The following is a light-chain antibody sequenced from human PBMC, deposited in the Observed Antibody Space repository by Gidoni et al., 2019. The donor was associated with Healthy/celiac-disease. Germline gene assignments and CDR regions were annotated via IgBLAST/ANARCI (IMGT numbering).Light chain of an antibody. CDR1: QSVSSY. J-gene: IGKJ4*01. CDR3: QQRSNWPPG. Sequence: EIVLTQSPATLSLSPGERATLSCRASQSVSSYLAWYQQKPGQAPRLLIYDASNRATGIPARFSGSGSGTDFTLTISSLEPEDFAVYYCQQRSNWPPGFXGGTKVEIK. V-gene: IGKV3-11*01. CDR2: DAS.